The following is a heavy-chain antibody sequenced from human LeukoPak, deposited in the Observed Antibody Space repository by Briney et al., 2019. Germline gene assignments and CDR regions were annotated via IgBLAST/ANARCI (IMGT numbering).Heavy chain of an antibody. Sequence: GGSLRLSCAASGFTFSSYGMHWVPQAPGKGLEWVAFIRNDGSNEYYADTVKGRLTISRSNSKNTLKLQMNSQKAEDRAVYYCAKASGGSSDNYLWFDPWGQGTLVTVSS. CDR3: AKASGGSSDNYLWFDP. CDR1: GFTFSSYG. J-gene: IGHJ5*02. D-gene: IGHD2-15*01. V-gene: IGHV3-30*02. CDR2: IRNDGSNE.